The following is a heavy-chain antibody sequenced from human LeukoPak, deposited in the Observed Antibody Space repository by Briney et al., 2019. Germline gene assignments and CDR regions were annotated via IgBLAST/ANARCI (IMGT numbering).Heavy chain of an antibody. D-gene: IGHD3-22*01. V-gene: IGHV4-34*01. J-gene: IGHJ4*02. Sequence: SETLSLTCAVSGDSISSNYWSWIRQPPGKGLEWIGEINHSGSTKYNPSLKSRVTISGDTSKNQFSLKLRSVTAADTAVYYCARALERYYYDSSGYYAHFDYWGQGTLVTVSS. CDR3: ARALERYYYDSSGYYAHFDY. CDR2: INHSGST. CDR1: GDSISSNY.